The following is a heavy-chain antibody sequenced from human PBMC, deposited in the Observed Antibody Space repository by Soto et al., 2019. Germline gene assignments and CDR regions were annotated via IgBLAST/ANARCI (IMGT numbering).Heavy chain of an antibody. J-gene: IGHJ6*02. CDR3: ARYPMDDYYRGMDV. CDR2: IYHTGNT. V-gene: IGHV4-4*02. Sequence: SETRSLTCTVSGASISSSHYWTWVRQTPGKGLEWIGEIYHTGNTNYNPSLKSRVTLSLDKSKNQFSLRLNSVTAADTAVFYCARYPMDDYYRGMDVWGQGTTVTVSS. CDR1: GASISSSHY.